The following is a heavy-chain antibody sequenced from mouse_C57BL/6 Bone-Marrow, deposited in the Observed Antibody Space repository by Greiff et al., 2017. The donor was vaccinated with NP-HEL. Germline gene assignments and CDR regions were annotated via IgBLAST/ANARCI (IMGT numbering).Heavy chain of an antibody. CDR3: ARDAGYGNYCAMDY. J-gene: IGHJ4*01. D-gene: IGHD2-10*02. CDR1: GFTFSDFY. CDR2: SRNKANDYTT. Sequence: EVMLVESGGGLVQSGRSLRLSCATSGFTFSDFYMEWVRQAPGKGLEWIAASRNKANDYTTEYSASVKGRFIVSRDTSQSILYLQMNALRAEDTAIYYCARDAGYGNYCAMDYWGQGTSVTVSS. V-gene: IGHV7-1*01.